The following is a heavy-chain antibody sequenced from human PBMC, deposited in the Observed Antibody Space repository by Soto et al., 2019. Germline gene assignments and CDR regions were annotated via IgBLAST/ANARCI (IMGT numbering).Heavy chain of an antibody. J-gene: IGHJ5*02. CDR2: IIPIIGII. CDR3: AGDPDSHYNDSHASSYP. Sequence: QVQLVQSGAEVKKPGSSVKVSCKASGGTFSTYTITWVRQAPGQGLEWMGRIIPIIGIINYAQKFQGRVTITADKFTGTAYMELTRLRSDDTAVYYCAGDPDSHYNDSHASSYPWGHGTRVTVSS. V-gene: IGHV1-69*08. D-gene: IGHD3-22*01. CDR1: GGTFSTYT.